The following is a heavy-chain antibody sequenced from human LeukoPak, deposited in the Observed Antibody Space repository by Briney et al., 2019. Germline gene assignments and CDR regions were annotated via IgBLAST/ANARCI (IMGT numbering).Heavy chain of an antibody. CDR3: ARLTTYYDILTGYLDY. CDR1: GGSISSGGYY. V-gene: IGHV4-31*03. CDR2: IYYSGST. D-gene: IGHD3-9*01. J-gene: IGHJ4*02. Sequence: TSQTLSLTCTVSGGSISSGGYYWSWIRQHPGKGLEWIGYIYYSGSTYYNPSLKSRVTISVDTSKNQFSLKLSSVTAADTAVYYCARLTTYYDILTGYLDYWGQGTLVTVSS.